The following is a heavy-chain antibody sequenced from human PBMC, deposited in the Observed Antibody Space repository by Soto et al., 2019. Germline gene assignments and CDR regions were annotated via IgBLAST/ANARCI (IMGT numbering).Heavy chain of an antibody. J-gene: IGHJ6*04. CDR1: GFTFNKYW. V-gene: IGHV3-7*01. CDR3: ALGRTGLDV. Sequence: EVQLVESGGGLVQPGGSLRLSCAASGFTFNKYWMTWVRQAPGKGLEWVANIQQVGSEKYYVDSVKGRFTLSRDNADNSLELHMNGLRAEGTAAYYCALGRTGLDVWGKGTTVSVSS. CDR2: IQQVGSEK. D-gene: IGHD7-27*01.